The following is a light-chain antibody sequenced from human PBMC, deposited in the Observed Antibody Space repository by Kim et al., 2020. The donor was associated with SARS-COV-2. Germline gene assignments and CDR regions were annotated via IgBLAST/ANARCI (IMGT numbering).Light chain of an antibody. J-gene: IGKJ4*01. CDR2: DAS. V-gene: IGKV1-33*01. Sequence: AFVGDRVTTTCQARQDMSNFLSWYQQKPGKAPKLLINDASTLHTGVPSRFSGSRAETHFTYTISSLQPEGVATYYGEQYNKLALAFGGGSQVDIK. CDR3: EQYNKLALA. CDR1: QDMSNF.